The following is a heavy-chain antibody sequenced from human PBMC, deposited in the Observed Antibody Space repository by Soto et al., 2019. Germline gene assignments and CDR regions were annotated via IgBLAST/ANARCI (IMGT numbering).Heavy chain of an antibody. CDR3: ARASVSGRRFDY. D-gene: IGHD6-19*01. CDR2: INPSGGST. V-gene: IGHV1-46*03. CDR1: GYTFSSYY. Sequence: QVQLVQSGAEVKKPGASVKVSCKASGYTFSSYYMHWVRQAPGQGLEWMGIINPSGGSTNYAQKWQGRVTMTRDTSTSTVYMELSSLRSEDTAVYYCARASVSGRRFDYWGQGTLVTVSS. J-gene: IGHJ4*02.